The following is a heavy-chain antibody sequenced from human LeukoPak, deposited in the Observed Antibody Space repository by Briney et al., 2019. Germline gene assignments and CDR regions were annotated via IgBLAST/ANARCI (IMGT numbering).Heavy chain of an antibody. CDR3: ARDYRRSYAFDI. Sequence: SETLSLTCVVHGGSFSGYFWTWIRQPPGSDLEWIGEINHSGNTTYNPSLKSRLTISVDTSKNQFSLKLSSVTAADTAVYYCARDYRRSYAFDIWGQGTMVTVSS. CDR2: INHSGNT. J-gene: IGHJ3*02. V-gene: IGHV4-34*01. CDR1: GGSFSGYF. D-gene: IGHD3-16*02.